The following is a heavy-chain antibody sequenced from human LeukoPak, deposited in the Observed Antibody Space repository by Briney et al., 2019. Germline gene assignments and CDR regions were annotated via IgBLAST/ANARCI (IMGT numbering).Heavy chain of an antibody. CDR1: GGSISGSSYY. J-gene: IGHJ3*02. CDR3: ARPMVRAVKSDAFDI. V-gene: IGHV4-39*01. Sequence: SETLSLTCTVSGGSISGSSYYWGWIRQPPGKGLEWIGSIYYSGSTYYNPSLKSRVTISVDTSKNQFSLKLSSVTAADTAVYYCARPMVRAVKSDAFDIWGQGTMVTVSS. CDR2: IYYSGST. D-gene: IGHD3-10*01.